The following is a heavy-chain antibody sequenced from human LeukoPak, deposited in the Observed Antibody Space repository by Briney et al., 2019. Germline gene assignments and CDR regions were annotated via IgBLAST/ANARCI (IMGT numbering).Heavy chain of an antibody. J-gene: IGHJ4*02. D-gene: IGHD5-12*01. Sequence: SETLSLTCTVSGGSISTTSYFWTWIRQPAGKGLKWIGRINSIGTTNYNYNPSLRSRVTMSVDTSKSQFSLKVTSVTAADTAVYYCARYRLGYLDYWGQGTLVTVSS. V-gene: IGHV4-61*02. CDR3: ARYRLGYLDY. CDR1: GGSISTTSYF. CDR2: INSIGTT.